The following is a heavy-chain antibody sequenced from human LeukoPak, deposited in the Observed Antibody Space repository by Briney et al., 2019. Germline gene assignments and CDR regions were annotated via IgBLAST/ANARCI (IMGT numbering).Heavy chain of an antibody. D-gene: IGHD3-10*01. V-gene: IGHV1-18*01. CDR1: GGTFSSYA. CDR3: ALVKYYYGSGSYPLDY. CDR2: ISAYNGNT. Sequence: ASVKVSCKASGGTFSSYAISWARQAPGQGLEWMGWISAYNGNTNYAQKLQGRVTITTDTSTSTAYMELRSLRSDDTAVYYCALVKYYYGSGSYPLDYWGQGTLVTVSS. J-gene: IGHJ4*02.